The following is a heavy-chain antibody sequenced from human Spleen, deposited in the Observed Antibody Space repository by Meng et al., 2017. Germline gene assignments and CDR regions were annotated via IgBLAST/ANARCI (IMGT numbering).Heavy chain of an antibody. J-gene: IGHJ4*02. D-gene: IGHD3-10*01. CDR3: AKAPGMRVRGVMDY. CDR2: ISGGGGTT. V-gene: IGHV3-23*01. CDR1: GFTFSSYA. Sequence: GESLKISCAASGFTFSSYAMHWVRQAPGRGLEWVSGISGGGGTTYYADSGKGRFTISRDNSKNTLYLQMNSLRAEDTAVYFCAKAPGMRVRGVMDYWGQGTLVTVSS.